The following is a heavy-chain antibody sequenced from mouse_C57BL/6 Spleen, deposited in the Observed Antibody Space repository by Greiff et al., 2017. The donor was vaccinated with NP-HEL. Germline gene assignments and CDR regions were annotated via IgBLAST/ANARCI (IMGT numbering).Heavy chain of an antibody. D-gene: IGHD1-1*01. CDR2: INPNNGGT. CDR1: GYTFTDYN. V-gene: IGHV1-18*01. CDR3: ARKYYGSRPFAY. J-gene: IGHJ3*01. Sequence: VQLTQSGPELVKPGASVKIPCKASGYTFTDYNLDWVKQSHGKSLEWIGDINPNNGGTIYNQKFKGKATLTVDKSSSTAYMELRSLTSEDTAVYYCARKYYGSRPFAYWGQGTLVTVSA.